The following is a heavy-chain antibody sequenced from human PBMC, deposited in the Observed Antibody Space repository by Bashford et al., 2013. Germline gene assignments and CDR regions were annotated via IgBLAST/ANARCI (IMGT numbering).Heavy chain of an antibody. V-gene: IGHV4-59*01. CDR1: GGSISSYY. CDR3: ARRLRFREFEY. D-gene: IGHD5-12*01. J-gene: IGHJ4*02. CDR2: IYYSGEAP. Sequence: SETLSLTCTVSGGSISSYYWELDPGSPPGKGTGVDWVSIYYSGEAPTTTPPLKSRVTISVDTSKNQFSLKLSSVTAADTAVYYCARRLRFREFEYWGRGNPGHRLL.